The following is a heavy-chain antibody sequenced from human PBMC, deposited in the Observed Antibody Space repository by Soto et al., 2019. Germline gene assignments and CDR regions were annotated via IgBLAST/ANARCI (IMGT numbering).Heavy chain of an antibody. CDR2: VKQDGSEK. V-gene: IGHV3-7*05. CDR1: GFTFSTYW. CDR3: ARGGGHTYGRLRGFY. D-gene: IGHD5-18*01. Sequence: EVQLVESGGGLVQPGGSMRLSCAASGFTFSTYWMTWVRQAPGKGLEWVAHVKQDGSEKYNVDSVKGRFTISRDNAKNSLYLQMNSLRAEDAAVYYCARGGGHTYGRLRGFYWGQGILVTVS. J-gene: IGHJ4*02.